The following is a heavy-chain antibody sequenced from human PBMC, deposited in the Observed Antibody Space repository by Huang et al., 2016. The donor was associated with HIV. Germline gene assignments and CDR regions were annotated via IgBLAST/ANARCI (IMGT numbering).Heavy chain of an antibody. CDR1: GGSISSSSYY. CDR2: IFYFGNG. CDR3: ASRTTVTTTSNYHYFYMDV. Sequence: QLQLQESGPGLVKPSETLSLTCTVSGGSISSSSYYWGWIRQSPGKGLEWIGSIFYFGNGYSNPSLKSRVTMSVDRSSNQFSLKMHSVTAADTAVYYCASRTTVTTTSNYHYFYMDVWGKGTTVIVSS. J-gene: IGHJ6*03. V-gene: IGHV4-39*01. D-gene: IGHD4-17*01.